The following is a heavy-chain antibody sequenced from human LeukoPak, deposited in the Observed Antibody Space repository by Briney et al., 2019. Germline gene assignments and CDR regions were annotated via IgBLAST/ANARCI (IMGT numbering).Heavy chain of an antibody. CDR2: ISAYSGDT. D-gene: IGHD3-10*01. CDR1: GYTYISYG. V-gene: IGHV1-18*01. CDR3: ARASISTMIRGVYSAAPDY. J-gene: IGHJ4*02. Sequence: ASVKVSCKASGYTYISYGISWVRQAPGQGLEWMGWISAYSGDTNYAQKLQGRVTMTTDTSTNTAYMELRSLRSDDTALYYCARASISTMIRGVYSAAPDYWGQGTLVTVSS.